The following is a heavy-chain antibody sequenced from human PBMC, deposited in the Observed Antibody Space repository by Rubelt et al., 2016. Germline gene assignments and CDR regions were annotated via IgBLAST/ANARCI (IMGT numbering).Heavy chain of an antibody. CDR3: ADFSAAAGTYGWFDP. CDR2: INHSGST. CDR1: GGSFSIYY. Sequence: QVQPQQWGAGLLKPSETLSLTCAVYGGSFSIYYWSWIRQPPGKGLEWVGEINHSGSTNYNPSLKSRVTLSVDTSKNQFSRRLISVTAADTAVYYCADFSAAAGTYGWFDPWGQGTLVTVSS. V-gene: IGHV4-34*01. J-gene: IGHJ5*02. D-gene: IGHD6-13*01.